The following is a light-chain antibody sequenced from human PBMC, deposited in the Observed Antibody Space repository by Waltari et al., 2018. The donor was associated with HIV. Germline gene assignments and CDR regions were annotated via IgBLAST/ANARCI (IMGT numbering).Light chain of an antibody. J-gene: IGLJ3*02. CDR1: SSHIRANSG. Sequence: QSILTQPPSVSGAPGQRVTLSCTGSSSHIRANSGVPWYQQFPGTAPKLLIYGNINRPSGVPDRFSGSKSGTSASLAITGLQAEDEADYYCQSYDSSLRVRVFGGGTKLTVL. V-gene: IGLV1-40*01. CDR3: QSYDSSLRVRV. CDR2: GNI.